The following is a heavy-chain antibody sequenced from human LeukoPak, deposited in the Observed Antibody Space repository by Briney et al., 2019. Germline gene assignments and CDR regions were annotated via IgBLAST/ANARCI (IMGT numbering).Heavy chain of an antibody. D-gene: IGHD3-3*01. CDR1: GGTFSSYA. V-gene: IGHV1-69*05. CDR2: IIPIFGTA. Sequence: ASVKVSCKASGGTFSSYAISWVRQAPGQGLEWMGGIIPIFGTANYAQKFQGRVTMTRDTSTSTAYMELSSLRSEDTAVYYCARATESGYYKDYYYYYYMDVWGKGTTVTVSS. CDR3: ARATESGYYKDYYYYYYMDV. J-gene: IGHJ6*03.